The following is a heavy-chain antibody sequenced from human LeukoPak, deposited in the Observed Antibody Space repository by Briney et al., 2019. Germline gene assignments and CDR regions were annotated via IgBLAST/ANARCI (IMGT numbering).Heavy chain of an antibody. V-gene: IGHV3-11*05. CDR3: ASDQVSGVFDY. CDR1: GFIFSDFY. J-gene: IGHJ4*02. CDR2: ISSDGTYT. Sequence: PGGSLRLSCAVSGFIFSDFYINWIRQSPGKGLEWLAYISSDGTYTTYGGSVKGRSVISRDNAKNSVPLLMTSRGVEDTAVYFCASDQVSGVFDYWGQGARGTVS. D-gene: IGHD5/OR15-5a*01.